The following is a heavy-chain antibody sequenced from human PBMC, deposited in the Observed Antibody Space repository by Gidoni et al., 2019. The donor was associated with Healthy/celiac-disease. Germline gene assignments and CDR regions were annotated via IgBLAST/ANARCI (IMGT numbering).Heavy chain of an antibody. CDR3: ARDILESYWGGAFDI. Sequence: EVQLVESGGGLVKPGGSLRLSCAASGFTFSSYSMNWVRQAPGKGLEWVSSISSSSSYIYYADSVKGRFTISRDNAKNSLYLQMNSLRAEDTAVYYCARDILESYWGGAFDIWGQGTMVTVSS. D-gene: IGHD1-26*01. V-gene: IGHV3-21*01. CDR1: GFTFSSYS. J-gene: IGHJ3*02. CDR2: ISSSSSYI.